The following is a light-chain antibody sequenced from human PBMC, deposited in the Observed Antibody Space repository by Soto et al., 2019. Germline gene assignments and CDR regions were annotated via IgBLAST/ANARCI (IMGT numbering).Light chain of an antibody. CDR2: AAS. V-gene: IGKV1-27*01. J-gene: IGKJ1*01. Sequence: DIRMTQSPPSLSAFVGDKVTITCRASHDIDNFLAWYHQKPGEVPKLLIYAASTLESGASSRFSGSGAGTVFTLTISSLQPEDVASYYCQRYDSVPRTFGQGTKVEVK. CDR3: QRYDSVPRT. CDR1: HDIDNF.